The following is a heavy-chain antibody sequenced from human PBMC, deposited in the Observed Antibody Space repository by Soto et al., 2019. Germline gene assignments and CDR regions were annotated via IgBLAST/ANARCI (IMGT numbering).Heavy chain of an antibody. CDR1: GFTFSSYG. CDR3: ARELQGDHYYAMDV. V-gene: IGHV3-33*01. CDR2: IWYDGSNK. D-gene: IGHD4-4*01. Sequence: GGSLRLSCAASGFTFSSYGMHWVRQAPGKGLEWVAVIWYDGSNKYYGDSVKGRFTISRDNSKNTLFLQVNSLRAEDTAVYYCARELQGDHYYAMDVWGQGTTVTVSS. J-gene: IGHJ6*02.